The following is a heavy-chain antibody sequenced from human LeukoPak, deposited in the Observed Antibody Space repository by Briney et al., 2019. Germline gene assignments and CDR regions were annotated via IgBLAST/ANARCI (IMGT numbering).Heavy chain of an antibody. CDR1: GFTFSSYA. Sequence: GGSLRLSCSACGFTFSSYATSWVRQAPGKGLEWISAISGSGGSTYYADSVKGRFTISRDNSKNTLYLQMNSLRAEDTAVYYCARGLLETPTSYFAYWGQRTLVTVSS. J-gene: IGHJ4*02. CDR2: ISGSGGST. CDR3: ARGLLETPTSYFAY. D-gene: IGHD4-23*01. V-gene: IGHV3-23*01.